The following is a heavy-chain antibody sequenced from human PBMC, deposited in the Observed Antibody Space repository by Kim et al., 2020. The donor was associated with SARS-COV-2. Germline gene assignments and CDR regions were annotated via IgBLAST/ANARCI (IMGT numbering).Heavy chain of an antibody. CDR1: GGSFSGYY. Sequence: ETLSLTCAVYGGSFSGYYWSWIRQPPGKGLEWIGEINHSGSTNYNPSLKSRVTISVDTSKNQFSLKLSSVTAADTAVYYCARVAGYYYGSGSYYKRRDAFDIWGQGTMVTVSS. CDR3: ARVAGYYYGSGSYYKRRDAFDI. J-gene: IGHJ3*02. V-gene: IGHV4-34*01. D-gene: IGHD3-10*01. CDR2: INHSGST.